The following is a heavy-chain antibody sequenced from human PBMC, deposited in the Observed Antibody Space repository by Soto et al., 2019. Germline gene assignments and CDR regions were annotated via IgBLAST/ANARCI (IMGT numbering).Heavy chain of an antibody. D-gene: IGHD6-13*01. CDR3: AKDQRGWYSSSWGFDY. J-gene: IGHJ4*02. V-gene: IGHV3-30*18. CDR2: ISYDGSNK. Sequence: QVQLVESGGGVVQPGRSLRLSCAASGFTFSSYGMHWVRQAPGKGLEWVAVISYDGSNKYYADSVKGRFTISRDNSKNTLYLQMNSLRAEDTAVYYCAKDQRGWYSSSWGFDYWGQGTLVTVSS. CDR1: GFTFSSYG.